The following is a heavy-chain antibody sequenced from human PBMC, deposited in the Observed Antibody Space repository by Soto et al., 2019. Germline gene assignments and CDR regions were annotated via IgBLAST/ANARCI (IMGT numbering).Heavy chain of an antibody. Sequence: EVQLLESGGGLVQPGGSLRLSCAASGFTFSSYAMRWVRQAPVKGMEWVSAISGSGGSTYYGDSVKGRFTISRDNSKITLYLQMNSLGAEDTAVYYCARRGSGSYYDYWGQGTLVTVSS. CDR1: GFTFSSYA. CDR2: ISGSGGST. J-gene: IGHJ4*02. V-gene: IGHV3-23*01. CDR3: ARRGSGSYYDY. D-gene: IGHD1-26*01.